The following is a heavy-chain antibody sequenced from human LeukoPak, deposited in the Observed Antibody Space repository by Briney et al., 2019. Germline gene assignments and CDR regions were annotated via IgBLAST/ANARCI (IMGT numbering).Heavy chain of an antibody. CDR1: GGSISSYY. Sequence: SETLSLTCTVSGGSISSYYWSWIRQPPGKGLEWIGYIYYTGSTSYNPSLKSRVTISIDTSKKQFSLKLTSVTAADTAVYYCARRGEFSEFDYWGQGTLVTVSS. D-gene: IGHD3-16*01. CDR2: IYYTGST. V-gene: IGHV4-59*01. CDR3: ARRGEFSEFDY. J-gene: IGHJ4*02.